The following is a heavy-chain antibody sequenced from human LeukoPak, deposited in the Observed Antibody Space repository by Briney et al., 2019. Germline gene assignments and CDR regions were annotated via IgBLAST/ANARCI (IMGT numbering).Heavy chain of an antibody. CDR2: INPNSGGT. J-gene: IGHJ3*02. V-gene: IGHV1-2*02. CDR3: ARTHYYDSSLTGGAFDI. CDR1: GYTFTGYY. Sequence: ASVKVSCKASGYTFTGYYMHWVRQAPGQGLEWRGWINPNSGGTNYAQKFQGRVTMTRDTSISTAYMELSRLTSDNTAVYYCARTHYYDSSLTGGAFDIWGQGTMVTVSS. D-gene: IGHD3-22*01.